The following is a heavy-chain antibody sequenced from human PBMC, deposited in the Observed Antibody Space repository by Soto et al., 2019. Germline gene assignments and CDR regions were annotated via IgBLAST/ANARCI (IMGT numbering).Heavy chain of an antibody. J-gene: IGHJ4*02. CDR2: INRGASGT. CDR1: RFIFSAYW. CDR3: ATLDTAEIQTAAY. D-gene: IGHD2-15*01. V-gene: IGHV3-7*01. Sequence: GSLRLSCXASRFIFSAYWISWVRPSPGKGLEWVAMINRGASGTHYVDSVKGRFTISRDNAKNSLYLQMNSLRVEDTAVYYCATLDTAEIQTAAYWGQGTLVTVSS.